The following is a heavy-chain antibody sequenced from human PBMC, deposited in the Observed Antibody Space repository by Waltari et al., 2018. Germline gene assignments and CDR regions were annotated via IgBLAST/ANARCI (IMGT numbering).Heavy chain of an antibody. D-gene: IGHD3-10*01. CDR2: INPTSGGT. CDR3: ARALSIRGVIISGY. Sequence: QVQLVQAGAEVKKPGASVKVSCKASGYTFTGYYMPCVRRAPGQGLEWMGWINPTSGGTNYAQKFQGRVTMTRDTSISTAYMELSRLRSDDTAVYYCARALSIRGVIISGYWGQGTLVTVSS. V-gene: IGHV1-2*02. J-gene: IGHJ4*02. CDR1: GYTFTGYY.